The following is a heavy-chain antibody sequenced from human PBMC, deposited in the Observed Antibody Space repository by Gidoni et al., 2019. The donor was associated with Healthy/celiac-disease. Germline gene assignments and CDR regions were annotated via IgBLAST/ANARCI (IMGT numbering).Heavy chain of an antibody. CDR3: ARGTLSIAVDY. V-gene: IGHV4-38-2*02. Sequence: QVQLQASGPGLVKPSETLSLTCTVSGYSISGGYYWGWIRQPPGEGLEWIGSIYHSGSTYSNPSLKSRVTISVDTSKNQFSLKLSSVTAADTAVYYCARGTLSIAVDYWGQGTLVTVSS. J-gene: IGHJ4*02. CDR2: IYHSGST. D-gene: IGHD6-6*01. CDR1: GYSISGGYY.